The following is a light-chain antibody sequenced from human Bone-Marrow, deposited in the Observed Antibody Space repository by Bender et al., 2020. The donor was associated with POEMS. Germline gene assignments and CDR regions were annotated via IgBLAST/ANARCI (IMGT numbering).Light chain of an antibody. CDR3: SVYVTSDSLYV. V-gene: IGLV2-14*03. Sequence: QSALTQPASVSGSPGQSITISCTGTSSDIGGNNFVSWYQQHQGKAPRLIISDVNIRPSDFSDRFSGSKSGNTASLAISGLQTEDEADYYCSVYVTSDSLYVFGSGTTVTVL. CDR1: SSDIGGNNF. J-gene: IGLJ1*01. CDR2: DVN.